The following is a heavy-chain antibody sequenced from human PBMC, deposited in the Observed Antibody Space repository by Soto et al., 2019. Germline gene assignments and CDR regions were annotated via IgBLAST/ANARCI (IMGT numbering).Heavy chain of an antibody. CDR2: INPSGGST. D-gene: IGHD5-12*01. J-gene: IGHJ4*02. CDR1: GYTFTSYY. V-gene: IGHV1-46*01. CDR3: ARPDGYNHYYFDY. Sequence: QVQLVQSGAEVKKPGASVKVSCKASGYTFTSYYMHWVRQAPGQGLEWMGIINPSGGSTSYAQKCQGRVXXTXDXXTSTVYMELSSLRSEDTAVYYCARPDGYNHYYFDYWGQGTLVTVSS.